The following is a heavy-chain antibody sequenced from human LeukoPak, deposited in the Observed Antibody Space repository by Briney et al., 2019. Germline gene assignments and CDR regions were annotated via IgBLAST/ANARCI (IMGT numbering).Heavy chain of an antibody. CDR2: ITQDGSEK. J-gene: IGHJ4*02. V-gene: IGHV3-7*01. CDR3: ARVRYQLPIDY. D-gene: IGHD2-2*01. Sequence: GGSLRLSCAASGFTFSIFWMSWVRQAPGKGREWVANITQDGSEKYYVDSVKGRFTISRDNAKNSLYLQMNSLRAEDTAMYYCARVRYQLPIDYWGRETVVSVP. CDR1: GFTFSIFW.